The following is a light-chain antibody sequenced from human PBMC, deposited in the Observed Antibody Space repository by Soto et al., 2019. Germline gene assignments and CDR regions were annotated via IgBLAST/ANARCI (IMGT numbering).Light chain of an antibody. CDR3: QSYDGSLSGSV. V-gene: IGLV1-40*01. Sequence: QLVLTQPPSVSGAPGQRGTIPCTGSSSNIGAGYDVHWYQQLPGTAPKLLISGNTNRPSGVPDRFSGSKSGTSASLAITGLQAEDEADYYCQSYDGSLSGSVFGGGTKLTVL. J-gene: IGLJ2*01. CDR1: SSNIGAGYD. CDR2: GNT.